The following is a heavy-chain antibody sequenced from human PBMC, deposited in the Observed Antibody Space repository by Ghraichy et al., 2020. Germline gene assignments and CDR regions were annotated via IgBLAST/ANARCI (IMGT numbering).Heavy chain of an antibody. V-gene: IGHV5-51*01. CDR1: GYSFTSYW. CDR3: ARHRASIAPTKAFDY. D-gene: IGHD6-6*01. CDR2: IYPGDSDT. J-gene: IGHJ4*02. Sequence: GESLNISCKGSGYSFTSYWIGWVRQMPGKGLEWMGIIYPGDSDTRYSPSFQGQVTISADKSISTAYLQWSSLKASDTAMYYCARHRASIAPTKAFDYWGQGTLVTVSS.